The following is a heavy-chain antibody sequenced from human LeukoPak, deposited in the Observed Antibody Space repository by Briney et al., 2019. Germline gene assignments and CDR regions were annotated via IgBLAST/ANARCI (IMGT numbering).Heavy chain of an antibody. V-gene: IGHV1-2*02. CDR2: INPNSGGT. J-gene: IGHJ4*02. Sequence: GPVKVSCKASGYTFTSYDINWVRQATGQGLEWMGWINPNSGGTNYAQKFQGRVTMTRDTSISTAYMELSRLRSDDTAVYYCARSYSSSWYYFDYWGQGTLVTVSS. CDR1: GYTFTSYD. CDR3: ARSYSSSWYYFDY. D-gene: IGHD6-13*01.